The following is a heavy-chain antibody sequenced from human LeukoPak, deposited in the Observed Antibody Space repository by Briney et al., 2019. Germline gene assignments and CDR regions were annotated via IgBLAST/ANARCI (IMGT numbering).Heavy chain of an antibody. CDR2: INWNGGST. Sequence: GGSLRLSCAASGFAFDDYGMSWVRQAPGKGLEWVSGINWNGGSTGYADSVKGRFTISRDNAKNSLYLQMNSLRAEDTALYHCAIIEGYSSSWYSRHDAFDIWGQGTMVTVSS. CDR1: GFAFDDYG. V-gene: IGHV3-20*01. J-gene: IGHJ3*02. D-gene: IGHD6-13*01. CDR3: AIIEGYSSSWYSRHDAFDI.